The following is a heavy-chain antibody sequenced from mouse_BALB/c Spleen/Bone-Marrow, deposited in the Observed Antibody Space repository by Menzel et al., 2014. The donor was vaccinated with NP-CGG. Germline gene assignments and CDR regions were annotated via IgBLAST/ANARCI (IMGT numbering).Heavy chain of an antibody. V-gene: IGHV7-1*02. J-gene: IGHJ3*01. CDR2: SRNKAKHYTT. CDR3: ARDVGYGNYFVY. Sequence: DVKLVESGGGLVQPGDSLRLSCATSGFTFSDFYMEWVRQPPGKRLEWIAASRNKAKHYTTEYSASVKGRFIVSRDTSQSIFYLQMNALRAEDTAIYYCARDVGYGNYFVYWGQGTLVTVSA. CDR1: GFTFSDFY. D-gene: IGHD2-10*02.